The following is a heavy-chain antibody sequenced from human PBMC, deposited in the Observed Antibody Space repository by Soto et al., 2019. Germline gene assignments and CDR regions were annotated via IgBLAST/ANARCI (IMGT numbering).Heavy chain of an antibody. CDR3: ARGGGGTAAFDY. Sequence: PSETLSLTCTVPGGSVSSGTYYWSWIRQPPGKGLECIGYIYYSGSTNYNPSLKSRVTISVDTSKNQFSLKMNSVTAADTAVYYCARGGGGTAAFDYWGQGTLVTVS. J-gene: IGHJ4*02. D-gene: IGHD1-1*01. V-gene: IGHV4-61*01. CDR1: GGSVSSGTYY. CDR2: IYYSGST.